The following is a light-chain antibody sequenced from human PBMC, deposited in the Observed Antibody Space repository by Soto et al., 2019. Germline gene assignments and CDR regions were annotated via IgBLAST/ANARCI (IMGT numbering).Light chain of an antibody. CDR3: SSYTSSRTLAAVV. J-gene: IGLJ2*01. CDR1: SSDVGGYNY. CDR2: DVS. Sequence: QSALTQPASGSGSPGQSITISCTGTSSDVGGYNYVSWYQQHPGKAPKLMIYDVSNRPSGVSNRFSGSKSGNTASLTISGLQAEDVADYYCSSYTSSRTLAAVVFGGGTKLTVL. V-gene: IGLV2-14*01.